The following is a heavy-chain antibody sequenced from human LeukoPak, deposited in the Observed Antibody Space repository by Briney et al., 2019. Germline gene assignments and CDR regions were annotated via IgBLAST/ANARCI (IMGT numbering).Heavy chain of an antibody. V-gene: IGHV3-23*01. J-gene: IGHJ3*02. CDR1: GFTFSSYA. CDR2: ISGSGGST. Sequence: PGGSLRLSCTASGFTFSSYAMSWVRQAPGKGLEWVSAISGSGGSTYYADSVKGRFTISRDNSKNTLYLQMNSLRAEDTAVYYCAKCLGDYGAFDIWGQGTMVTVSS. CDR3: AKCLGDYGAFDI. D-gene: IGHD4/OR15-4a*01.